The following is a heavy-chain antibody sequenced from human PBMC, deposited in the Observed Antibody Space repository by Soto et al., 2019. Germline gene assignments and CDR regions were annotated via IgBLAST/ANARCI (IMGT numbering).Heavy chain of an antibody. CDR3: AKGDSGYEAYYYGMDV. Sequence: GGSLRLSCAASGFTFSSYAMSWVRQAPGKGLEWVSAISGSGGSTYYADSVKGRFTISRDNSKNTLYLQMNSLRAEDTAVYYCAKGDSGYEAYYYGMDVWGQGTTVTVSS. D-gene: IGHD5-12*01. J-gene: IGHJ6*02. CDR1: GFTFSSYA. CDR2: ISGSGGST. V-gene: IGHV3-23*01.